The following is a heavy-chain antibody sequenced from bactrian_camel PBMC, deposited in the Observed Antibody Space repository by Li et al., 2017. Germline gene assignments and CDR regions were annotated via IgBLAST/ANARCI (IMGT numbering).Heavy chain of an antibody. Sequence: LQLVESGGGSVEAGGSLRLSCAASGATAGRHCMAWFRQVPGKERETVASIRTGYPFTSDYHASVEGRFTISQDNAKNAVYLQMSSLKPEDTAMYYCAADNRLWSSRSYCPPSQADYPNWGQGTQVTVS. CDR2: IRTGYPFTS. V-gene: IGHV3S25*01. D-gene: IGHD6*01. CDR3: AADNRLWSSRSYCPPSQADYPN. CDR1: GATAGRHC. J-gene: IGHJ4*01.